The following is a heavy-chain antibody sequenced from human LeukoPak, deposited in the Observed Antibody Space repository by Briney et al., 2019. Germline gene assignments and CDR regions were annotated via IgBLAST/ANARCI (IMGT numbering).Heavy chain of an antibody. Sequence: SQTLSLTCTVSGGSISSGGYYWSWIRQHPGKGLEWIGYIYYSGSTYYNPSLKSRVTISVDTSKNQFSLKLSSVTAADTAVYYCARNRITGCSGGSCYGRLDYWGQGTLVTVSS. CDR2: IYYSGST. CDR1: GGSISSGGYY. D-gene: IGHD2-15*01. V-gene: IGHV4-31*03. CDR3: ARNRITGCSGGSCYGRLDY. J-gene: IGHJ4*02.